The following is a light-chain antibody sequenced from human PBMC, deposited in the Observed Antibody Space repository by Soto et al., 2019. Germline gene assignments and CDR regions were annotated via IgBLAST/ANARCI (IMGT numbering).Light chain of an antibody. CDR3: QHYDSYSPWM. CDR2: DAS. Sequence: DIQMTQSPSSLSASVGDRVTITCRASQSISSYLNWYQQKPGKAPKLLIHDASILEGGVPSRFSGSGSGSEFTLTISSLQPDDSATYYCQHYDSYSPWMFGQGTRVEIK. J-gene: IGKJ1*01. CDR1: QSISSY. V-gene: IGKV1-5*01.